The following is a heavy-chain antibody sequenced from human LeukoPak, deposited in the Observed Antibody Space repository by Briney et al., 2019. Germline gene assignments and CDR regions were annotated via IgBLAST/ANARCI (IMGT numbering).Heavy chain of an antibody. V-gene: IGHV1-18*01. CDR1: GYNFAGSG. J-gene: IGHJ3*02. CDR3: ARRGETGTALHI. Sequence: ASVKVSCKASGYNFAGSGISWVRQAPGQGLEWMGWISAYNSDTNYAQEFHGRVTMTTDTPTSTAYMELRSLRSDDTAMYYCARRGETGTALHIWGQGTMVAVSS. D-gene: IGHD1-1*01. CDR2: ISAYNSDT.